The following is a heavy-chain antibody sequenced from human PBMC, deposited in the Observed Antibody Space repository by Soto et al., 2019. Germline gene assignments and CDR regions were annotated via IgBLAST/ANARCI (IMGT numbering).Heavy chain of an antibody. D-gene: IGHD1-1*01. J-gene: IGHJ6*02. CDR3: ARERLPGLERVYYYGMDV. CDR2: ISAYNGNT. V-gene: IGHV1-18*01. Sequence: QVQLVQSGAEVKKPGASVKVSCKASGYTFTSYGISWVRQAPGQGLEWMGWISAYNGNTKYAQKLQGRVTMTTDTSTSTAYMELRSLRSDDTAVYYCARERLPGLERVYYYGMDVWGQGTTVTVSS. CDR1: GYTFTSYG.